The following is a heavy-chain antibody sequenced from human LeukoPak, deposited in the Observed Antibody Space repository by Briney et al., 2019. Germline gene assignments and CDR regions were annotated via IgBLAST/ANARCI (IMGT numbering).Heavy chain of an antibody. D-gene: IGHD2-15*01. V-gene: IGHV4-59*01. J-gene: IGHJ6*02. CDR3: ARGPLGYCSGGSCYSGGYYYYYGMGV. CDR1: GGSISSYY. CDR2: IYYSGST. Sequence: SETLSLTCTVSGGSISSYYWSWIRQPPGKGLEWIGYIYYSGSTNYNPSLKSRVTISVDTSKNQFSLKLSSVTAADTAVYYCARGPLGYCSGGSCYSGGYYYYYGMGVWGQGTTVTVSS.